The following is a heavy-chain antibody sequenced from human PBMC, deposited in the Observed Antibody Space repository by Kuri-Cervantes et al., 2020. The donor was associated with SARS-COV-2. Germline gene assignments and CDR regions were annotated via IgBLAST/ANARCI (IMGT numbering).Heavy chain of an antibody. CDR3: ARGSDIVVVPAAFRGNYYYGMDV. CDR2: INPNSGGT. Sequence: ASVKVSCKASGYTFTGYYMHWVRQAPGQGLEWMGWINPNSGGTNYAQKFQGWVTMTRDTSISTAYMELSSLRSEDTAVYYCARGSDIVVVPAAFRGNYYYGMDVWGQGTTVTVSS. J-gene: IGHJ6*02. D-gene: IGHD2-2*01. V-gene: IGHV1-2*04. CDR1: GYTFTGYY.